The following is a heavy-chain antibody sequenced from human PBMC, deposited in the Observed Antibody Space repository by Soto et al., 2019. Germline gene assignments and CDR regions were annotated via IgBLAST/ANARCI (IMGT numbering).Heavy chain of an antibody. J-gene: IGHJ4*02. Sequence: QITLKESGPTLVRPTQTLTLTCAFSGFSLSTSGVGVGWIRQPPGKALEWLAVIYWDDSKHYSPSLRSRLTITEDTSKNQVVLTMTNMDPMDTGTYYCAHKGPEDCPLDYWGQGTLVTVSS. V-gene: IGHV2-5*02. D-gene: IGHD2-21*02. CDR1: GFSLSTSGVG. CDR3: AHKGPEDCPLDY. CDR2: IYWDDSK.